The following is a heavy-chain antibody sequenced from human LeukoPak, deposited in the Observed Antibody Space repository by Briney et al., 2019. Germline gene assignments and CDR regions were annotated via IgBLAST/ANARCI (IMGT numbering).Heavy chain of an antibody. CDR3: AREILGGFNPGAY. CDR2: IHRSGSP. D-gene: IGHD1-14*01. J-gene: IGHJ4*02. CDR1: LDSTTSNF. Sequence: SETLSLTCTVSLDSTTSNFWSWVRQPPGKGLEWIGEIHRSGSPNYNPSLQSRVTISIDRSRNQIVLALSSVTAADTAVYYCAREILGGFNPGAYWGQGILVTVSS. V-gene: IGHV4-4*02.